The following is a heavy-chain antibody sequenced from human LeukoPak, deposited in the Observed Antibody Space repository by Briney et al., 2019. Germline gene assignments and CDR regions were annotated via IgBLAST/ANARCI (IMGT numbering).Heavy chain of an antibody. Sequence: PSQTLSLTCSVSGGTISSGPYFWSWIRQSPGQGLEWIGYIWPSGSTNYNPSLSGRVAISLDKSRNHFTLMVTAVTAADTAVYYCARDRWWDRVSYFDYWGQGTLVTVSS. J-gene: IGHJ4*02. V-gene: IGHV4-30-2*06. D-gene: IGHD2-15*01. CDR2: IWPSGST. CDR3: ARDRWWDRVSYFDY. CDR1: GGTISSGPYF.